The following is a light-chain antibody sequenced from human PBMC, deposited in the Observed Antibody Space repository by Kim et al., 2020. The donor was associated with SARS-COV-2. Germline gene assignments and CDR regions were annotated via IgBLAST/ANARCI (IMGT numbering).Light chain of an antibody. CDR2: DVT. Sequence: QSALTQPRSVSGSPGQSVTLSCTGTNNDIGRYNYVSWYQLHPGKAPKLIIYDVTRRPSGVPDRFSGSKSANTASLTISGLQTEDEADYYCCSYAGSNTFVVFGGGTKVTVL. CDR3: CSYAGSNTFVV. J-gene: IGLJ2*01. V-gene: IGLV2-11*01. CDR1: NNDIGRYNY.